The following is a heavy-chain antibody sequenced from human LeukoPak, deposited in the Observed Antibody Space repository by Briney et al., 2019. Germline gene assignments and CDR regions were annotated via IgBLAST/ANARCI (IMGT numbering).Heavy chain of an antibody. J-gene: IGHJ4*02. D-gene: IGHD3-22*01. V-gene: IGHV5-51*01. Sequence: GESLKISCKGSGYSFTSYWIGCVRQMPGKGLEWMGIIYPGDSDTRYSPSFQGQVTISADKSISTAYLQWSSLKASNTAMYYCASLDYYDSSGFYFDYWGQGTLVTVSS. CDR2: IYPGDSDT. CDR1: GYSFTSYW. CDR3: ASLDYYDSSGFYFDY.